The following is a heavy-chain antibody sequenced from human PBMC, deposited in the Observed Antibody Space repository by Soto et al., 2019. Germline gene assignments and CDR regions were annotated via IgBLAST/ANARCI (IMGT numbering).Heavy chain of an antibody. V-gene: IGHV1-69*13. J-gene: IGHJ6*02. D-gene: IGHD6-6*01. CDR2: IIPIFGTA. Sequence: SVKVSCKASGGTFSSYAISWVRQAPGQGLEWMGGIIPIFGTANYAQKFQGRVTITADESTSTAYMELSSLRSEDTAVYYCALKYSSYRYYYYYGMDVWGQGTTVTVYS. CDR3: ALKYSSYRYYYYYGMDV. CDR1: GGTFSSYA.